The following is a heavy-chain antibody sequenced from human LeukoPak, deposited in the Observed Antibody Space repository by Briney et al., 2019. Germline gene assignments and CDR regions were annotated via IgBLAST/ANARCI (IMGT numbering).Heavy chain of an antibody. V-gene: IGHV1-2*06. Sequence: ASVKVSCKASGYTFIGYYMHWVRQAPGQGLEWVGRINPNSGGTNYAQKFQGRVTMTRDTSISTAYMELSRLRSDDTAVYYCARADFSSTSCLNAFDIWSQGTMVTVSS. CDR2: INPNSGGT. D-gene: IGHD2-2*01. CDR1: GYTFIGYY. J-gene: IGHJ3*02. CDR3: ARADFSSTSCLNAFDI.